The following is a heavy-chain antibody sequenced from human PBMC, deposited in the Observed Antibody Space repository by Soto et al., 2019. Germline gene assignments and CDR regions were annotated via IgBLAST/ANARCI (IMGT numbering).Heavy chain of an antibody. J-gene: IGHJ5*02. CDR1: GGSFSGYY. D-gene: IGHD2-2*01. Sequence: SETLSLTCAVYGGSFSGYYWSWIRQPPGKGLEWIGEINHSGSTNYNPSLKSRVTISVDTSKNQFSLKLSSVTAADTAVYYCARGAYCSSTSCKGWFDTWGQGTLVTVSS. V-gene: IGHV4-34*01. CDR3: ARGAYCSSTSCKGWFDT. CDR2: INHSGST.